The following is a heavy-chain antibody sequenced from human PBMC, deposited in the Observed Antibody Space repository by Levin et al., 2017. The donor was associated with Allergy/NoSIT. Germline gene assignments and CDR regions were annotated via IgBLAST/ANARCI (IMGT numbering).Heavy chain of an antibody. D-gene: IGHD5-18*01. CDR1: GYTFSLYA. CDR3: ARELHGYYYFDY. CDR2: ISPYNGNT. Sequence: EASVKVSCKTSGYTFSLYAISWVRQAPGQGPEWLGWISPYNGNTDYAQKFQGRVTMTTDTSTSTAYMELRSLRPDDTAVYYCARELHGYYYFDYWGQGTLVTVSS. V-gene: IGHV1-18*01. J-gene: IGHJ4*02.